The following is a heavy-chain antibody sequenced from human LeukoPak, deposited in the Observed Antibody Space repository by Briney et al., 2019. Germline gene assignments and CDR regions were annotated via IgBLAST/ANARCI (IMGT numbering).Heavy chain of an antibody. D-gene: IGHD3-16*01. V-gene: IGHV1-18*01. CDR1: GCTFPNYE. J-gene: IGHJ4*02. Sequence: ASVKVPCQASGCTFPNYEIIWVQQPPRQELAWMGWINTRNGNANYAHQLQGRVTMTTDTSTSTSYMELASLRFDDTAIYYCARNHLGLGLWGQGTLVTVSS. CDR3: ARNHLGLGL. CDR2: INTRNGNA.